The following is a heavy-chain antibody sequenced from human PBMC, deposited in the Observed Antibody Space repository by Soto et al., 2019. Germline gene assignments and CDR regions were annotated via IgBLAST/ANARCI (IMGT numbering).Heavy chain of an antibody. CDR2: ISSSSSYI. D-gene: IGHD6-6*01. Sequence: PGGSLRLSCAASGFTFSSYSMNWVRQAPGKGLEWVSSISSSSSYIYYADSVKGRFTISRDNAKNSLYLQMNSLRAEDTAVYYCARAPSIAAQFDYWGQGTLVTVSS. CDR1: GFTFSSYS. CDR3: ARAPSIAAQFDY. J-gene: IGHJ4*02. V-gene: IGHV3-21*01.